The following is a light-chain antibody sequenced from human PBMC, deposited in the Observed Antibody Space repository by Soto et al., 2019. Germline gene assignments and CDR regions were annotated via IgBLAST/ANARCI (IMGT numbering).Light chain of an antibody. CDR1: QSVRSNY. Sequence: EIVLTQSPGTLSLSPGERATLSCRASQSVRSNYLAWYQQKPGQAPRLLIYGASSRATGIPDTFSGSGSGTDFTLTISRLEPEDFAMYYCQQYGSAPSTFGGGTKVEIK. J-gene: IGKJ4*01. CDR2: GAS. CDR3: QQYGSAPST. V-gene: IGKV3-20*01.